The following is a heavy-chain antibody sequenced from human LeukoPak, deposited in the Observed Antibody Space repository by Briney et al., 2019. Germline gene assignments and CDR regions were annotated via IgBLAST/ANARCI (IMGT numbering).Heavy chain of an antibody. V-gene: IGHV3-15*05. CDR1: GFTFSSAY. CDR2: IKSQTDGGSA. Sequence: NAGGSLRLSCVASGFTFSSAYMSWVRQAPGKGLEWVGRIKSQTDGGSADYAAPVRGRFTISRDDSRTTLYLEMSSLKDEDTAVYYCTTVPAYTSGWFGEIGYWGQGTRVTVSS. CDR3: TTVPAYTSGWFGEIGY. D-gene: IGHD6-19*01. J-gene: IGHJ4*02.